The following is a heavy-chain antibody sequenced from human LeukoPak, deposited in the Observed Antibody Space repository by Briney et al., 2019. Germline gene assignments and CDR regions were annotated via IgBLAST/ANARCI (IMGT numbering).Heavy chain of an antibody. CDR3: ARDDGGNSYYYYGMDV. Sequence: SETLSLTCTVSGGSISSYYWSWIRQPPGKGLEWIGYIYYSGSTNYNPSLKSRVTISVDTSKNQFSLKLSSVTAADTAVYYCARDDGGNSYYYYGMDVRGQGTTVTVSS. D-gene: IGHD4-23*01. CDR1: GGSISSYY. V-gene: IGHV4-59*01. CDR2: IYYSGST. J-gene: IGHJ6*02.